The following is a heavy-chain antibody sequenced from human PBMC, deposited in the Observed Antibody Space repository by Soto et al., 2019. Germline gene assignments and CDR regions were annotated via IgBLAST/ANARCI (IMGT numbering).Heavy chain of an antibody. V-gene: IGHV1-69*13. CDR1: GGTFSSYA. CDR2: IIPIFGTA. D-gene: IGHD6-19*01. J-gene: IGHJ6*02. CDR3: AKGPSSGWAYYYYGMDV. Sequence: SVKVSCKASGGTFSSYAISWVRQAPGQGLEWMGGIIPIFGTANYAQKFQGRVTITADESTSTAYMELSSLRSEDTAIYYCAKGPSSGWAYYYYGMDVWGQGTTVTVSS.